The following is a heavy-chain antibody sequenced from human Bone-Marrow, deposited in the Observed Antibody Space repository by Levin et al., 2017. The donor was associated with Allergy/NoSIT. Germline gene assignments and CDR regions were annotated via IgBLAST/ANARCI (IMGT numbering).Heavy chain of an antibody. CDR3: ARDKIVPTGDDNYYYYYGMDV. D-gene: IGHD5-12*01. CDR1: GFTFRDYA. J-gene: IGHJ6*02. V-gene: IGHV3-30*04. Sequence: LSLPCAASGFTFRDYAMHWVRPAPGQGLEWVSVISYNGREKFYADSVTGRFTFSRDNSKNTLYLQMNSLRVEDTAVYYCARDKIVPTGDDNYYYYYGMDVWGQGTTVTVSS. CDR2: ISYNGREK.